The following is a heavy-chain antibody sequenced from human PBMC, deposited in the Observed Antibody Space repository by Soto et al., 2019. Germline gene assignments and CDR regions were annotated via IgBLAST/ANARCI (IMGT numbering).Heavy chain of an antibody. J-gene: IGHJ3*02. CDR1: GGSISSYY. CDR2: IYYSGST. CDR3: ERDLTTVTTRDDAFDI. V-gene: IGHV4-59*01. Sequence: SETLSLTCTVSGGSISSYYWSWIRQPPGKGLEWIGYIYYSGSTNYNPSLKSRVTISVDTSKNQFSLKLSSVTAADTAVYYCERDLTTVTTRDDAFDIWGQGTMVTVSS. D-gene: IGHD4-17*01.